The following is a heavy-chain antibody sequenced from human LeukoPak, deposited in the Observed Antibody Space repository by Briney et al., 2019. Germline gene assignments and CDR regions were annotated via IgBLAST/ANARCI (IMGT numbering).Heavy chain of an antibody. CDR1: GFTFSSYE. Sequence: GGSLRLSCAASGFTFSSYEMNWVRQAPGKGLEWVSYISSSGSTIYYADSVKGRFTISRDNAKNSPYLQMNSLRAEDTAVYYCARAEGYHDAFDIWGQGTMVTVSS. CDR3: ARAEGYHDAFDI. D-gene: IGHD5-12*01. CDR2: ISSSGSTI. V-gene: IGHV3-48*03. J-gene: IGHJ3*02.